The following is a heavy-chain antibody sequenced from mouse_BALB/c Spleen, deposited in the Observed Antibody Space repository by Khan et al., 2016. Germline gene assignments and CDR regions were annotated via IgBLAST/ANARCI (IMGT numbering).Heavy chain of an antibody. CDR1: GYIFTNYG. J-gene: IGHJ3*01. CDR3: ARGQFITTATPAY. Sequence: QIQLVQSGPELKKPGETVKISCKAAGYIFTNYGMNWVKQAPGKGLKWMAWINTYTGEPTYADDFKGRFAFSLETSASTAYLQINNLKNEDTATYLCARGQFITTATPAYWGQGTLVTVSA. CDR2: INTYTGEP. D-gene: IGHD1-2*01. V-gene: IGHV9-3-1*01.